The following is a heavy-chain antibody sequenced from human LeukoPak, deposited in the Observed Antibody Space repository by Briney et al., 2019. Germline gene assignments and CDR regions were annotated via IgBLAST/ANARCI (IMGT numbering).Heavy chain of an antibody. Sequence: SETLSLTCTVSGGSISGSSYYWGWIRQPPGKGLEWIGCIYYSGITYYNPSLKSRVTISVDTSKNQFSLKLSSVTAADTAVYYCARVFTGDGYKSSYNWFDPWGQGTLVTVSS. J-gene: IGHJ5*02. CDR2: IYYSGIT. V-gene: IGHV4-39*07. CDR1: GGSISGSSYY. CDR3: ARVFTGDGYKSSYNWFDP. D-gene: IGHD5-24*01.